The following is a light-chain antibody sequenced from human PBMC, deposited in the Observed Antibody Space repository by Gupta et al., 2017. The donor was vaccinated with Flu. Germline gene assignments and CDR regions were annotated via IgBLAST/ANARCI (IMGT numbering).Light chain of an antibody. Sequence: VISSCSGSSSSIGGTNTVNWYQQLPGTAPKLLVYSTDQRASGVPDRFSGSKSGTSASLAISGLQSEDEADYYCSAWDDSLSGPLFGGGTKLSVL. CDR2: STD. CDR1: SSSIGGTNT. CDR3: SAWDDSLSGPL. V-gene: IGLV1-44*01. J-gene: IGLJ2*01.